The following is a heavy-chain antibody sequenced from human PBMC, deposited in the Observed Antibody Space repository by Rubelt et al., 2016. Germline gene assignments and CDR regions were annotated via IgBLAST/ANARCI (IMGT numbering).Heavy chain of an antibody. Sequence: QVQLQQWGAGLLKPSETLSLTCAVYGGSFSGYYWSWIRQPPGKGLEWIGEINHSGSTNYNPSLKSRVTKSVDTSKNQFSLKLGSVTAADTAVYYCATSGGNGGDFDYWGQGTLVTVSS. D-gene: IGHD4-23*01. CDR2: INHSGST. V-gene: IGHV4-34*01. CDR3: ATSGGNGGDFDY. J-gene: IGHJ4*02. CDR1: GGSFSGYY.